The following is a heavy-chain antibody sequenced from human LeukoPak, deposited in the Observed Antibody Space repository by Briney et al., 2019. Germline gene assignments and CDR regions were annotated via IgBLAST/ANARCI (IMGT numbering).Heavy chain of an antibody. J-gene: IGHJ4*02. CDR1: GGSISSYY. Sequence: PSETLSLTCTASGGSISSYYWSWIRQPPGKGLEWIGYIYYSGSTNYNPSLKSRVTISVDTSKNQFSLKLSSVTAADTAVYYCARGGYSSSSFCFDYWGQGTLVTVSS. V-gene: IGHV4-59*01. D-gene: IGHD6-13*01. CDR2: IYYSGST. CDR3: ARGGYSSSSFCFDY.